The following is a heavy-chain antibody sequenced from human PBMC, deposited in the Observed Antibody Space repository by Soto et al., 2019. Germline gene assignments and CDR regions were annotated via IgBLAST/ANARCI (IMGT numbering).Heavy chain of an antibody. J-gene: IGHJ6*02. CDR3: ARYERIAVAGTSNYYYGMDV. CDR2: IYPCDSDT. CDR1: GYSFTSYW. V-gene: IGHV5-51*01. Sequence: GESLKISFKGSGYSFTSYWIVWVRQMPRKGLELMGIIYPCDSDTRYSPSFQGQVNISSDKSISPAYLQWNHLKASDTDIYFFARYERIAVAGTSNYYYGMDVWGQGTTVTVSS. D-gene: IGHD6-19*01.